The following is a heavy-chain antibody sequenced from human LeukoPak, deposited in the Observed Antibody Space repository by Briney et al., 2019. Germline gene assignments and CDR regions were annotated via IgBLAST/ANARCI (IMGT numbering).Heavy chain of an antibody. D-gene: IGHD3-16*01. J-gene: IGHJ4*02. CDR3: AKTPPVSPYYFDY. V-gene: IGHV1-2*02. Sequence: EASVEVSCKASGYTFTGYYMHWVRQAPGQGLEWMGWINPNSGGTNYAQKFQGRVTMTRDTSINTAYMELSRLRSDDTAVYYCAKTPPVSPYYFDYWGQGTLVTVSS. CDR2: INPNSGGT. CDR1: GYTFTGYY.